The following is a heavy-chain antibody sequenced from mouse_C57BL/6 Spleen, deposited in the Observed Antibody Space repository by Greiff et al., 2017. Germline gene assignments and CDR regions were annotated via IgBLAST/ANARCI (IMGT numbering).Heavy chain of an antibody. CDR3: ARRGATVVAEDPWFAY. Sequence: QVQLKQSGAELARPGASVKLSCKASGYTFTSYGISWVKQRTGQGLEWIGEIYPRSGNTYYNEKFKGKATLTADKSSDTAYMELRSLTSEDSAVYFCARRGATVVAEDPWFAYWGQGTLVTVSA. CDR2: IYPRSGNT. D-gene: IGHD1-1*01. V-gene: IGHV1-81*01. J-gene: IGHJ3*01. CDR1: GYTFTSYG.